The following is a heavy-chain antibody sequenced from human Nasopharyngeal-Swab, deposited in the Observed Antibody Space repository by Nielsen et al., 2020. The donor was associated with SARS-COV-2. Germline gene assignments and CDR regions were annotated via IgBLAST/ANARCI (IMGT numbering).Heavy chain of an antibody. CDR2: INPSGGST. Sequence: ASVKVSCKASGYTFTSYYMHWVRQAPGQGLEWMGIINPSGGSTSYAQKFQGRVTMTRDTSTSTVYMGLSSLRSEDTAVYYCARALGDYYDSSVATGPDAFDIWGQGTMVTVSS. CDR1: GYTFTSYY. J-gene: IGHJ3*02. V-gene: IGHV1-46*01. D-gene: IGHD3-22*01. CDR3: ARALGDYYDSSVATGPDAFDI.